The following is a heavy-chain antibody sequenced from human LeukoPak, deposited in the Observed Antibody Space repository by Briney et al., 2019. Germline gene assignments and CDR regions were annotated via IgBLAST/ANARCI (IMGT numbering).Heavy chain of an antibody. J-gene: IGHJ4*02. V-gene: IGHV1-18*01. Sequence: ASVKVSCKASGYTFTGYGISWVRQAPGQGLEWMGWISAYNGNTNYAQRLQGRVTVTTNTSTSTAYMELSRLRSDDTAVYYCARERLRRMYSSSWYYWGQGTLVTVSS. CDR3: ARERLRRMYSSSWYY. CDR2: ISAYNGNT. D-gene: IGHD6-13*01. CDR1: GYTFTGYG.